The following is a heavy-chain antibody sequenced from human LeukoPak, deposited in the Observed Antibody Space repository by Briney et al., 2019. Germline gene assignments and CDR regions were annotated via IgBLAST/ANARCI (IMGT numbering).Heavy chain of an antibody. CDR2: ISGSGGST. CDR1: GFTFSSYA. Sequence: GGSLRLSCAASGFTFSSYAMSWVRQAPGKGLEWVSAISGSGGSTYYADSVKGRFTISRDNAKNSLYLQMNSLRAEDTAVYYCARDGYNFFHPIDYWGQGTLVTVSS. CDR3: ARDGYNFFHPIDY. D-gene: IGHD5-24*01. V-gene: IGHV3-23*01. J-gene: IGHJ4*02.